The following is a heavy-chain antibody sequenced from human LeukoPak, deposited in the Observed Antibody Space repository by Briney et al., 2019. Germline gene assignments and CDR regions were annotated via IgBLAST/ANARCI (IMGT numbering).Heavy chain of an antibody. D-gene: IGHD3-9*01. V-gene: IGHV1-2*02. J-gene: IGHJ6*02. Sequence: ASVKVSCKASGYTFTGYYMHWVRQAPGQRLEWMGWINPNSGGTNYAQKFQGRVTMTRDTSISTAYMELSRLRSDDTAVYYCAKKEGYFDWRNYYYGMDVWGQGTTVTVSS. CDR3: AKKEGYFDWRNYYYGMDV. CDR2: INPNSGGT. CDR1: GYTFTGYY.